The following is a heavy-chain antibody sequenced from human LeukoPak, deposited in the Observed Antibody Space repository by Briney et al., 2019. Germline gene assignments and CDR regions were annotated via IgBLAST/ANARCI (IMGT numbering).Heavy chain of an antibody. D-gene: IGHD5-18*01. CDR3: ARGEHVDTAMVGGFDP. J-gene: IGHJ5*02. CDR1: GVSISSSNSY. V-gene: IGHV4-39*07. CDR2: IYYSGNT. Sequence: SETLSLTCTVSGVSISSSNSYWGWIRQPPGKGLEWIGSIYYSGNTYYNASLKSQVSISIDTSKNQFSLKLSSVTAADTAVYYCARGEHVDTAMVGGFDPWGQGTLVTVSS.